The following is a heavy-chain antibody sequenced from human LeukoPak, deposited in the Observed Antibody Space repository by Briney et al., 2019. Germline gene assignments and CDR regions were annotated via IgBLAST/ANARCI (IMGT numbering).Heavy chain of an antibody. CDR1: GYSFANYW. CDR2: IYPGDSDT. V-gene: IGHV5-51*01. Sequence: TGESLKISCKGSGYSFANYWIAWVRQMPGKGLEWMGIIYPGDSDTRYSPSFQGQVTISADKSISTAYLQWSNLKASDTAMYYCARQGCSTSSCYGNYHYYMDVWGKGTTVTVSS. D-gene: IGHD2-2*01. J-gene: IGHJ6*03. CDR3: ARQGCSTSSCYGNYHYYMDV.